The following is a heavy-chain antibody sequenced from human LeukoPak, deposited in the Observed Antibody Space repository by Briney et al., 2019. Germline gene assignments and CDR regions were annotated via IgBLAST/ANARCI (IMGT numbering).Heavy chain of an antibody. D-gene: IGHD6-19*01. V-gene: IGHV4-4*07. J-gene: IGHJ4*02. CDR1: GDSISSYY. CDR3: ARGSESYSSGWKFDY. CDR2: IYTSGNT. Sequence: SETLSLTCTVSGDSISSYYWSWIRQPAGKGLEWIGRIYTSGNTKYNPSLKSRVTMSLDTSKNQFSLKLSSVTAADTAVYYCARGSESYSSGWKFDYWGQGTLVTVSS.